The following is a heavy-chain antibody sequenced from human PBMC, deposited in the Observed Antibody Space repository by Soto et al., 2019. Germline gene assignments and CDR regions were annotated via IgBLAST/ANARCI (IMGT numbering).Heavy chain of an antibody. CDR2: ISGDNLNT. J-gene: IGHJ4*02. V-gene: IGHV1-18*01. CDR3: ASWSGRGYWSGPLDF. D-gene: IGHD3-3*01. Sequence: QVHLVQSGAEVKTPGASVKVSCKASGFPFSNYLINWVRQAPGQGLEWLGWISGDNLNTHYAQSLQGRATMTTDTSTNTAYRELKSLKSDDTAMYYYASWSGRGYWSGPLDFWGQGTLVTVSS. CDR1: GFPFSNYL.